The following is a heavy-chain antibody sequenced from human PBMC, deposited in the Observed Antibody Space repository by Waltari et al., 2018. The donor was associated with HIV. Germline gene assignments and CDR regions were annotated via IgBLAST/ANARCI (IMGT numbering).Heavy chain of an antibody. D-gene: IGHD3-22*01. CDR3: ARLPSSYDSSGSGFDY. V-gene: IGHV5-51*01. CDR1: GYSFSSYW. CDR2: IYPGESDT. J-gene: IGHJ4*02. Sequence: EVQLVQSGAAVKKPGESLKISCKGSGYSFSSYWIRWVRQLAGKGLEWMGRIYPGESDTRYRPSFQGQVTISADKSISTAYLQWSRLKASDTAMYYCARLPSSYDSSGSGFDYWGQGTLVTVSS.